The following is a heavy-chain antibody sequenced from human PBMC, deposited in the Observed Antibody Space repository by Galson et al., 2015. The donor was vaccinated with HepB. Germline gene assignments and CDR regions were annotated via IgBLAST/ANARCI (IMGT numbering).Heavy chain of an antibody. D-gene: IGHD1-14*01. CDR3: AQDPELGIATSHI. J-gene: IGHJ3*02. Sequence: SLRLSCAASGFIFNSYWMSWCRQAPGKGLEWVANINQGGGEKNYASSVRGRFTISSDNAGNSLYLQMNSLRAEDTAVYSCAQDPELGIATSHICGQGTVVTVSS. CDR1: GFIFNSYW. CDR2: INQGGGEK. V-gene: IGHV3-7*01.